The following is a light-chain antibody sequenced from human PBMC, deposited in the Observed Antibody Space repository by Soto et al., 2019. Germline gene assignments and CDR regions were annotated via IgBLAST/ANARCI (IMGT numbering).Light chain of an antibody. CDR3: CSYAGSYTVV. CDR2: DVS. CDR1: SSDVGGYSY. J-gene: IGLJ2*01. V-gene: IGLV2-11*01. Sequence: QSALTQPRSVSGSPGQSVTISCTGTSSDVGGYSYVSWYQQHPAKAPKLMIYDVSQRPSGVPDRFSGSRSGNTASLTISGLQAEDEGDYYCCSYAGSYTVVFGGGTKLTVL.